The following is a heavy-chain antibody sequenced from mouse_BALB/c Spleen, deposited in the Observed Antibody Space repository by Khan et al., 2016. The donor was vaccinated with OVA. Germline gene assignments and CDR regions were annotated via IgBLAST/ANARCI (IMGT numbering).Heavy chain of an antibody. V-gene: IGHV3-8*02. CDR1: GDSITRGF. CDR3: ARSYGSWAMDY. D-gene: IGHD1-1*01. CDR2: ITYSGNI. J-gene: IGHJ4*01. Sequence: EVKLLESGPSLVKPSQTLSLSCSVTGDSITRGFWNWIRKFPGNKFEYLGYITYSGNIYYNPSLKSRISITRDTSKSQYFLQLNSVTTEDTATYYCARSYGSWAMDYWGQGTSVTVSS.